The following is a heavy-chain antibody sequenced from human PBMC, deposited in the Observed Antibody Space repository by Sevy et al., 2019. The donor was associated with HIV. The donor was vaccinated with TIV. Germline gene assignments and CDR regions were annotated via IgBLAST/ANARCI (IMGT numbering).Heavy chain of an antibody. V-gene: IGHV4-59*08. CDR3: AGENAWGRGYS. CDR2: IYYNGHI. D-gene: IGHD1-26*01. CDR1: GGSITSLY. J-gene: IGHJ4*02. Sequence: SETLSLTCTVSGGSITSLYWNWIRRPPEKGLEWIATIYYNGHINDNPSLKSRVTLSLDTSKNQFSLRLSSVTAADTAMYYCAGENAWGRGYSWGQGTLVTVSS.